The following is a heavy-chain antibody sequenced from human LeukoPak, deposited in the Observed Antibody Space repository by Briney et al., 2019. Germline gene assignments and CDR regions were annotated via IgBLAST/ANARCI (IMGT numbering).Heavy chain of an antibody. Sequence: SETLSLTCTVSGGSISSYYWSWIRQPPGKGLEWIGYIYYSGSTNYNPSLKSRVTISVDTSKNQFSLKLSSVTAADTAVYYCARGGGATVGVPRINWFDPWGQGTLVTVSS. CDR1: GGSISSYY. CDR3: ARGGGATVGVPRINWFDP. V-gene: IGHV4-59*01. J-gene: IGHJ5*02. CDR2: IYYSGST. D-gene: IGHD2-2*01.